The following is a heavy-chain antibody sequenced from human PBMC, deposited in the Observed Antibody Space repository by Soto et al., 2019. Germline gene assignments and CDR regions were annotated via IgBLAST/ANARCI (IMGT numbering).Heavy chain of an antibody. V-gene: IGHV3-7*05. Sequence: EVQLVASGGGLVQPGGSLRLSCAASGFTFSGYWMSWVRQGPGKGLEWVANIKQDGSEQFYVDSVKGRFTISRDNAKNSLYLQMDGLRAEDTAVYYCAREAAWGQGTTVTVSS. J-gene: IGHJ6*02. D-gene: IGHD6-13*01. CDR1: GFTFSGYW. CDR3: AREAA. CDR2: IKQDGSEQ.